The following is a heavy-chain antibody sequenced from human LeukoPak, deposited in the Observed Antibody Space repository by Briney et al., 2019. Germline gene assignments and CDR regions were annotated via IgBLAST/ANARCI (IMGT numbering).Heavy chain of an antibody. Sequence: PSETLSLTCTVSGGSISSGSYYRGWIRQPAGKGLEWIGRIYTSGSTNYNPSLKSRVTISVDTSKNQFSLKLSSVTAADTAVYYCARAEWYYYDSSGYHNWFDPWGQGTLVTVSS. CDR2: IYTSGST. CDR1: GGSISSGSYY. CDR3: ARAEWYYYDSSGYHNWFDP. V-gene: IGHV4-61*02. J-gene: IGHJ5*02. D-gene: IGHD3-22*01.